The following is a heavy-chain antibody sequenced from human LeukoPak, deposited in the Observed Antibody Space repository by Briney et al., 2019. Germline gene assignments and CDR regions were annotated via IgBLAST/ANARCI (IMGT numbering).Heavy chain of an antibody. D-gene: IGHD6-13*01. Sequence: EASVKVSCKASGYTFTSYDINWVRQATGQGLEWMGWMNPNSGNTGYAQKFQGRVTMTRNTSISTAYMELSSLRSEDTAVYYCARGATAGRFSLRPTGAYYMDVWGKGTTVTVSS. V-gene: IGHV1-8*01. CDR3: ARGATAGRFSLRPTGAYYMDV. CDR1: GYTFTSYD. CDR2: MNPNSGNT. J-gene: IGHJ6*03.